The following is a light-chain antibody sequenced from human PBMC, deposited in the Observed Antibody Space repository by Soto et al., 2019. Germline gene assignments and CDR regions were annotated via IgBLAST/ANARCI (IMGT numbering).Light chain of an antibody. J-gene: IGLJ1*01. CDR3: RSWRSNSTHV. CDR2: DVR. Sequence: QSVLTQPASVSGSPGQSITISCTGTSSDIGDNNYVSWYQQHPGKAPKLVIYDVRNRPSGVSSRFSGFKSGNTASLTISGLQADDEADFYCRSWRSNSTHVFGTGTNVTVL. CDR1: SSDIGDNNY. V-gene: IGLV2-14*03.